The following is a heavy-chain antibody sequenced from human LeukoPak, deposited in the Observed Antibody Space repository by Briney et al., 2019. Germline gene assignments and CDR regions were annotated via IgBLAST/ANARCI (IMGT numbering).Heavy chain of an antibody. CDR3: ARGNQRVLDY. Sequence: GGSLSLSCAASGFTFTTYWMHWVRQVPGKGLVWVSRIQTDASNTDYADSVKGRFTISRDNARNTLYLQMNSLRAEDGAMYYCARGNQRVLDYWGQGRLFTVSS. J-gene: IGHJ4*02. D-gene: IGHD1-1*01. V-gene: IGHV3-74*01. CDR2: IQTDASNT. CDR1: GFTFTTYW.